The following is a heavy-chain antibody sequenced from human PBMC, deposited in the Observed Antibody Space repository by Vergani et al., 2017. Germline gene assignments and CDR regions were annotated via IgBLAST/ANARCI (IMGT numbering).Heavy chain of an antibody. D-gene: IGHD3-22*01. Sequence: QVQLVQSGAEVKKPGASVKVSCKASGYTFTSYGISWVRQAPGQGLEWMGWISAYNGNTNYAQKLQSRVTMTTDTSTSTAYMELRSLRSDDTAVYYCAGEIYYYDSSGLMDYWGQGTLVTVSS. CDR2: ISAYNGNT. V-gene: IGHV1-18*01. CDR3: AGEIYYYDSSGLMDY. J-gene: IGHJ4*02. CDR1: GYTFTSYG.